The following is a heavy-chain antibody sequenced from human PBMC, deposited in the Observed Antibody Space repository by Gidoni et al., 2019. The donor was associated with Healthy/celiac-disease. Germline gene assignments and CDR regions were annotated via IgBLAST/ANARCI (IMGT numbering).Heavy chain of an antibody. V-gene: IGHV4-59*01. Sequence: QVQLQASGPGLVKPSETLSLTCTVSGGPISSYYWSWIRQPPGKGLEWIGYIYYSGSTNYNPSLKSRVTISVDTSKNQFSLKLSSVTAADTAVYYCARDCSSTSCYHWFDPWGQGTLVTVSS. D-gene: IGHD2-2*01. CDR3: ARDCSSTSCYHWFDP. CDR2: IYYSGST. CDR1: GGPISSYY. J-gene: IGHJ5*02.